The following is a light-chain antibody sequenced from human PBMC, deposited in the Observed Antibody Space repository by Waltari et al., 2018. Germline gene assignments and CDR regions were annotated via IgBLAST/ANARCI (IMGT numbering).Light chain of an antibody. Sequence: DIQLTQSPSSLSASVGDRVTINCRASQDINGALAWFQHQPGKAPKTLIYDISTRQSGVPSRFGGSGSRTDFTLTIDSLQPDDFATYYCQHYYYYPFTFGGGTKVEVK. J-gene: IGKJ4*01. V-gene: IGKV1-16*01. CDR2: DIS. CDR3: QHYYYYPFT. CDR1: QDINGA.